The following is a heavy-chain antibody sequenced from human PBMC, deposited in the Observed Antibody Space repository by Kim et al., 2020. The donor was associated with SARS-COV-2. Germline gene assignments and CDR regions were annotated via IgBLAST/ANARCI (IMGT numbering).Heavy chain of an antibody. Sequence: GGSLRHSCAASGFTFSSYSMNWVRQAPGKGLEWVSSISSSSSYIYYADSVKGRFTISRDNAKNSLYLQMNSLRAEDTAVYYCARHRDHGSGWYSGGYWGQGTLVTVSS. D-gene: IGHD6-19*01. CDR3: ARHRDHGSGWYSGGY. CDR1: GFTFSSYS. J-gene: IGHJ4*02. CDR2: ISSSSSYI. V-gene: IGHV3-21*01.